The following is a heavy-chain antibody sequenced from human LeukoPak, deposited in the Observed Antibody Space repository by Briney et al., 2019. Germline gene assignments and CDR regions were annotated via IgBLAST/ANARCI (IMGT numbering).Heavy chain of an antibody. CDR3: AGYGSGNFPDDVD. V-gene: IGHV3-30*02. J-gene: IGHJ4*02. Sequence: PGGSLRLSCAASGFTFSSYGMHWVRQAPGKGLEWVAVIWYDGSNKYYADSVKGRFTISRDNSKNTLYLQMNSLRAEDTAVYYCAGYGSGNFPDDVDWGQGTLVTVSS. D-gene: IGHD3-10*01. CDR1: GFTFSSYG. CDR2: IWYDGSNK.